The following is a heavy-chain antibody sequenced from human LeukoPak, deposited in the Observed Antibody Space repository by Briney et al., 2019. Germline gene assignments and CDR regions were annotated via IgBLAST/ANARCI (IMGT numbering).Heavy chain of an antibody. CDR1: GFTFSNYW. J-gene: IGHJ4*02. D-gene: IGHD2-15*01. Sequence: GGSLRLSCAASGFTFSNYWMSWVRQAPGEGLEWVSAIIDVGDTYYADSVKGRFTISRDYSRNTLYLQMNSLRAEDTATYYCAKDYCGGGNCPFPFFDSWGQGTLVTVSS. CDR2: IIDVGDT. V-gene: IGHV3-23*01. CDR3: AKDYCGGGNCPFPFFDS.